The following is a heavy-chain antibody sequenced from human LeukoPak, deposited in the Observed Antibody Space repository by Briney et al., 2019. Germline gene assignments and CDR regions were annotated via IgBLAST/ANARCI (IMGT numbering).Heavy chain of an antibody. Sequence: PSETLSLTCTVSGGSISSYYWSWIRQPPGKGLEWIGYIYYSGSTNYNPSLKSRVTISVDTSKNQFSLKLSSVTAADTAVYYCARGPDSGSYYYYYYYMDVWGKGTTVTVSS. D-gene: IGHD1-26*01. CDR1: GGSISSYY. CDR3: ARGPDSGSYYYYYYYMDV. CDR2: IYYSGST. V-gene: IGHV4-59*01. J-gene: IGHJ6*03.